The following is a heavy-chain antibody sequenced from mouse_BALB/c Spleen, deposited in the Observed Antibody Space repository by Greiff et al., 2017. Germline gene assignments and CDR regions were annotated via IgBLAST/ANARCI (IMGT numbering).Heavy chain of an antibody. D-gene: IGHD2-4*01. CDR1: GFTFSSYA. CDR2: ISSGGST. J-gene: IGHJ2*01. Sequence: DVMLVESGGGLVKPGGSLKLSCAASGFTFSSYAMSWVRQTPEKRLEWVASISSGGSTYYPDSVKGRFTISRDNARNILYLQMSSLRSEDTAMYYCARYDYDGFDYWGQGTTLTVSS. CDR3: ARYDYDGFDY. V-gene: IGHV5-6-5*01.